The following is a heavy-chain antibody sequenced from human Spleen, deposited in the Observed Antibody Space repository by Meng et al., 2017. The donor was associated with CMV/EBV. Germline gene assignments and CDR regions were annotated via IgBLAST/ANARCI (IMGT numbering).Heavy chain of an antibody. Sequence: GESLKISCAASGFTVSSNYMSWVRQAPGKGLEWVAFIRFDGSKKYFADSVKGRFTMSRDNSQNTLYLQMNSLRVEDTAVYYCARALSWGSIDYWGQGALVTVSS. J-gene: IGHJ4*02. V-gene: IGHV3-30*02. CDR3: ARALSWGSIDY. D-gene: IGHD2-8*02. CDR2: IRFDGSKK. CDR1: GFTVSSNY.